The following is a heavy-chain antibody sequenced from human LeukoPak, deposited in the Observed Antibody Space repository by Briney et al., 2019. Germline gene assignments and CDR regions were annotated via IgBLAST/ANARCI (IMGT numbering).Heavy chain of an antibody. V-gene: IGHV4-61*01. CDR2: LSKSGNT. Sequence: SETLSLTCSVSGGSVSSGISYWSWIRQPPGKGLEWIGYLSKSGNTNYSPSLKSRVTIFGDTSKNQFFLKLSSVTAADTAVYYCARARYVNSFYAFDIWGQGTLVTVSS. D-gene: IGHD3-9*01. J-gene: IGHJ3*02. CDR3: ARARYVNSFYAFDI. CDR1: GGSVSSGISY.